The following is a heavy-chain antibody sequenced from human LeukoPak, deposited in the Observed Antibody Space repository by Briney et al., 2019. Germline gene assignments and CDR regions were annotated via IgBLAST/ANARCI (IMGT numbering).Heavy chain of an antibody. J-gene: IGHJ4*02. CDR2: IYSGGST. Sequence: PGGSLRLSCAASGFTVSSNYMSWVRQAPGKGLEWVSVIYSGGSTYYADSVKGRFTISRDNSKNTLYLQMNSLRAEDMAVYYCARALLGATGFDYWGQGTLVTVSS. CDR3: ARALLGATGFDY. CDR1: GFTVSSNY. V-gene: IGHV3-66*01. D-gene: IGHD1-26*01.